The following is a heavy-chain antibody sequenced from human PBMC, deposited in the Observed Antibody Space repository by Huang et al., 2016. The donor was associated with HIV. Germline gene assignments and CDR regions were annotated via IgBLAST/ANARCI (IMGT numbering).Heavy chain of an antibody. V-gene: IGHV4-34*01. J-gene: IGHJ5*01. CDR1: GGSFSGYF. Sequence: QVQLEQWGAGLLKPSETLSLTCAVYGGSFSGYFWNWFRQSPGKGLEWIGQINHGGITDSNPSLKSRVTISVDPSKNQLSLKLNSVSAADTAIYYCAREMMISFGGPFDSWGHGNLVTVSS. D-gene: IGHD3-16*01. CDR3: AREMMISFGGPFDS. CDR2: INHGGIT.